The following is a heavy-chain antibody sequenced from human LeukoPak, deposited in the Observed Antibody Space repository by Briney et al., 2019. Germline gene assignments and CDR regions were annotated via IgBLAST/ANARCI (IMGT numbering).Heavy chain of an antibody. V-gene: IGHV4-38-2*02. CDR3: ARESAPMPIPCFDP. J-gene: IGHJ5*02. CDR1: GYSISSGCY. Sequence: PSETLSLTCAVSGYSISSGCYWGWIRQPSGKGLEWIGSIYHSGSTYYNPSLKSRVTISVDTSKNQFSLKLSSVTAADTAVYYCARESAPMPIPCFDPWGQGTLVTVSS. CDR2: IYHSGST. D-gene: IGHD3-16*01.